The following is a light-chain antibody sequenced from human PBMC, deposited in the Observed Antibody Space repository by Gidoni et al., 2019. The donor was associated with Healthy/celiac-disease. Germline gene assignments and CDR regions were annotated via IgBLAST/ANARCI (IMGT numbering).Light chain of an antibody. CDR1: QSISSY. CDR3: QQSYSTPRT. J-gene: IGKJ2*01. V-gene: IGKV1-39*01. Sequence: DIPMNQAPSSLSASVGDRVTITCRASQSISSYLNWYQQKPGKAPKLLIYAASSLQSGVPSRFSGSGSGTDFTLTISSLQPEDFATYYCQQSYSTPRTFXHXTKLEIK. CDR2: AAS.